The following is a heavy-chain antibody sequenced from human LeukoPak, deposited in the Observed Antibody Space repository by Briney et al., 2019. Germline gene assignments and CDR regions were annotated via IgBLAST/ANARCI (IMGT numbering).Heavy chain of an antibody. D-gene: IGHD1-1*01. CDR1: GGTFSSYA. Sequence: SVKVSCKASGGTFSSYAISWVRQAPGQGLEWMGGIIPIFGTANYAQRFQGRVTITADKSTSTAYMELSSLRSEDTAVYYCARDSVGTTGSNWFDPWGQGTLVTVSS. V-gene: IGHV1-69*06. CDR2: IIPIFGTA. J-gene: IGHJ5*02. CDR3: ARDSVGTTGSNWFDP.